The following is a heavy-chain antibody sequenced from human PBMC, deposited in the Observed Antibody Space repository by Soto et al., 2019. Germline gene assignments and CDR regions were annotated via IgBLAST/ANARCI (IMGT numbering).Heavy chain of an antibody. J-gene: IGHJ3*02. CDR2: IYSGGST. V-gene: IGHV3-53*01. CDR3: ARVSSGLGADAFDI. CDR1: GFTVSSNY. Sequence: EVQLLESGGGLIQPGGSLRLSCAASGFTVSSNYMSWVRQAPGKGLEWVSVIYSGGSTYYADSVKGRFTISRDNSKNTLYLQMNSLRAEDTAVYYCARVSSGLGADAFDIWGQGTMVTVSS. D-gene: IGHD6-25*01.